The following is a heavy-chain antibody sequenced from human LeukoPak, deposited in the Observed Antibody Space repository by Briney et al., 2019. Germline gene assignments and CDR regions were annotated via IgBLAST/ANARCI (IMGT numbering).Heavy chain of an antibody. D-gene: IGHD5-12*01. CDR3: ARGDTVATIGYYYYGMDV. Sequence: ASVKVSCKASGGTFSSYAISWVRQAPGQGLEWMGGIIPIFGTANYAQKFQGRVTITADESTSTAYMELSSLRSEDTAVYYCARGDTVATIGYYYYGMDVWGKGTTVTVSS. V-gene: IGHV1-69*13. CDR2: IIPIFGTA. J-gene: IGHJ6*04. CDR1: GGTFSSYA.